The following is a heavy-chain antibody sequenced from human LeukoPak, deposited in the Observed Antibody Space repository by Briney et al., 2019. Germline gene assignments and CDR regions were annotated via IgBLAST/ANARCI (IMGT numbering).Heavy chain of an antibody. V-gene: IGHV3-53*01. J-gene: IGHJ1*01. Sequence: PGGSLRLSCAASGFTVGTNSMSWVRQSPGKGLEWVSVIYSGGSTHYADSVNGRFTISRDNSRNTLFLQMNSLRAEDTALYYCASAREYCGSAECYEYFQHWGQGTLVTVSS. CDR2: IYSGGST. CDR3: ASAREYCGSAECYEYFQH. CDR1: GFTVGTNS. D-gene: IGHD2-21*01.